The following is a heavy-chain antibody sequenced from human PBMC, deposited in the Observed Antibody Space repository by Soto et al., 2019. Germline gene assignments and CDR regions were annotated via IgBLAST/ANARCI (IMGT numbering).Heavy chain of an antibody. CDR1: GYTFTSYA. V-gene: IGHV1-3*01. Sequence: ASVKVSCKASGYTFTSYAMHWVRQAPGQRIEWMGWINAGNGNTKYSQKFQGRVTITRDTSASTAYMELSSLRSEDTAVYYCARGHAKSITIFGVVPIGSMDVWGQGTTVTVSS. D-gene: IGHD3-3*01. CDR3: ARGHAKSITIFGVVPIGSMDV. J-gene: IGHJ6*02. CDR2: INAGNGNT.